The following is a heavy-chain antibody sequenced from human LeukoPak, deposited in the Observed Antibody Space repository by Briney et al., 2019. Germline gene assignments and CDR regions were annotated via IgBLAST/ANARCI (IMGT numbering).Heavy chain of an antibody. CDR1: GYTFTGYY. J-gene: IGHJ4*02. Sequence: ASVKVSCKASGYTFTGYYMHWVRQAPGQGLEWMGRINPNSGGTNYAQKFQGRVTMTRDTSISTAYMELSRLRSDDTAVYYCARNSKSDSSGYYYTEVRDYWGQGTLVTVSS. V-gene: IGHV1-2*06. CDR2: INPNSGGT. CDR3: ARNSKSDSSGYYYTEVRDY. D-gene: IGHD3-22*01.